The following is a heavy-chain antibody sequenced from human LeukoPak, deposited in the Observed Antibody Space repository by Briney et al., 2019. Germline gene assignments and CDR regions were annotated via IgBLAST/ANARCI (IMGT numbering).Heavy chain of an antibody. CDR3: ARLRGRTITSVAFDI. J-gene: IGHJ3*02. V-gene: IGHV4-4*09. CDR1: GGSISSYY. CDR2: IYTSGST. Sequence: SETLSLTCTVSGGSISSYYWSWIRQPPGKGLEWIGYIYTSGSTNYNPSLKSRVTISVDTSKNQFSLKLSSVTAADTAVYYCARLRGRTITSVAFDIWGQGTMVTVSS. D-gene: IGHD1-20*01.